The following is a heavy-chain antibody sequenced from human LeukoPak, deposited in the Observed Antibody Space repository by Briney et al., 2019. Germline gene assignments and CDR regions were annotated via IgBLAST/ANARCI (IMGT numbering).Heavy chain of an antibody. V-gene: IGHV4-39*07. D-gene: IGHD6-13*01. CDR3: ARDRDGAADMYNWFDP. Sequence: SETLSLTCTVSGGSISSSSYYWGWIRQPPGKGLEWIGGIYYSGSTYYNPSLKSRVTISVDTSKSQFSLKLSSVTAADTAVYYCARDRDGAADMYNWFDPWGQGTLVTVSS. CDR2: IYYSGST. CDR1: GGSISSSSYY. J-gene: IGHJ5*02.